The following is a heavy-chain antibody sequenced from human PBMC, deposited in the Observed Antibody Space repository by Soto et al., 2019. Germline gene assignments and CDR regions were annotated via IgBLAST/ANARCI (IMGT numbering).Heavy chain of an antibody. CDR3: VRGAGSPFPLDY. Sequence: GGSLRLSCAASGFTFSSYAMSWVRQAPGKGLEWVSGISGSGDSTYYADSVKGRLTISRDNSKNTLYLQMNSLRAEDTAVYYCVRGAGSPFPLDYWGQGTLVTVSS. V-gene: IGHV3-23*01. J-gene: IGHJ4*02. CDR1: GFTFSSYA. CDR2: ISGSGDST. D-gene: IGHD1-26*01.